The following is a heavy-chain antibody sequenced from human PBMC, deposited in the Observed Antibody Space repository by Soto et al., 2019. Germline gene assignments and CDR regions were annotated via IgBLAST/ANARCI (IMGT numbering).Heavy chain of an antibody. V-gene: IGHV3-23*01. CDR1: GFTFSSYA. D-gene: IGHD3-16*01. CDR3: AKDSLPFLGEPQGLDY. CDR2: ISGSGGST. Sequence: GGSLRLSCAASGFTFSSYAMSWVRQAPGKGLEWVSAISGSGGSTYYADSVKGRFTISRDNSKSTLYLQMNSLRAEDTAVYYCAKDSLPFLGEPQGLDYWGQGTLVTVSS. J-gene: IGHJ4*02.